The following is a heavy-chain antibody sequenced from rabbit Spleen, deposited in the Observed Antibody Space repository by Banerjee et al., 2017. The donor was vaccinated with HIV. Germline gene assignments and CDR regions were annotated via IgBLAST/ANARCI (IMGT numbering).Heavy chain of an antibody. J-gene: IGHJ4*01. Sequence: QLKETGGGLVQPGGSLKLSCKASGFDFSSYYMSWVRQAPGKGLEWIGYIDPIFGSTYYASWVNGRFTISSHNAQNTRYLELTSLTAADTATYFCARFYAGYGDFGYAAMWGPGTLVTVS. CDR1: GFDFSSYY. CDR3: ARFYAGYGDFGYAAM. V-gene: IGHV1S7*01. CDR2: IDPIFGST. D-gene: IGHD7-1*01.